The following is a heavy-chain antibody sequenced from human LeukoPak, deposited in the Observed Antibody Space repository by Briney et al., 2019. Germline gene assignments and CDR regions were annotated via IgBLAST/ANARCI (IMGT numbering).Heavy chain of an antibody. J-gene: IGHJ4*02. D-gene: IGHD2-15*01. V-gene: IGHV3-21*01. CDR2: ISSGGSYI. CDR1: GFTFSRHS. Sequence: GGSLRLSCAASGFTFSRHSMNWVRQAPGKGLEWVSSISSGGSYIYYGDSVKGRFTISRDNAKNSLYLQMNSLRAEDTAVYYCAKCSGGSCYQSDDFWGQGTLVTVSS. CDR3: AKCSGGSCYQSDDF.